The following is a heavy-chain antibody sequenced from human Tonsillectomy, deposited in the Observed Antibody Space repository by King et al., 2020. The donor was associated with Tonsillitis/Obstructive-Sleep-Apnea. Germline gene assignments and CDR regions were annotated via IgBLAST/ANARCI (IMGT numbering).Heavy chain of an antibody. J-gene: IGHJ4*02. D-gene: IGHD3-3*01. CDR1: GYTFTSYG. Sequence: VQLVESGAEVKKPGASVKVSCKASGYTFTSYGISWVRQAPGQGLEWMGWISAYNGNTNYAQKLQGRVTMTTDTSTNTAYMELRSLISDDTAVYYCARDEPRFWSDYLTVDYWGQGTLVTVSS. CDR2: ISAYNGNT. CDR3: ARDEPRFWSDYLTVDY. V-gene: IGHV1-18*01.